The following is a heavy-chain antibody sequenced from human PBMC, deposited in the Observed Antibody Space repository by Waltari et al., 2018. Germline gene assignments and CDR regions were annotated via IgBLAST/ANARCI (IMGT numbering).Heavy chain of an antibody. CDR1: GDSSRRDNYY. CDR2: VYYSGATP. Sequence: QLHVRESGPGLVKTSETLSLTCSVTGDSSRRDNYYWAWFRQPPGGGLEWIGNVYYSGATPSYNPSLKSRVSIAVDTSQNQVSLTLTSVTATDSGVYYCSRGLNWNDNWGQGTLVTVSS. J-gene: IGHJ5*02. V-gene: IGHV4-39*01. CDR3: SRGLNWNDN.